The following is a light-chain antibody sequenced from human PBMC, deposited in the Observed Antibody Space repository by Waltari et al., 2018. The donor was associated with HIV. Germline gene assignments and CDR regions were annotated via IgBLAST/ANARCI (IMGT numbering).Light chain of an antibody. CDR3: CSYATSSTSLYV. V-gene: IGLV2-23*02. CDR2: EVS. J-gene: IGLJ1*01. CDR1: SSDVGIYNL. Sequence: QSALTQPASVSGSPGQSITISCIGTSSDVGIYNLVSWYQQHPGKAPKLMIYEVSKRPSWVSNRFSGSKSGNTASLTISGLQADDEADYYCCSYATSSTSLYVFGTGTKVTVL.